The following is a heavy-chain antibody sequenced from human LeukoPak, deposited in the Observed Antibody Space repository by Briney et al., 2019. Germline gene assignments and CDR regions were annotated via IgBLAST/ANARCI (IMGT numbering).Heavy chain of an antibody. D-gene: IGHD5-12*01. CDR3: ARNIVATTYYFDY. Sequence: SETLSLTCAVYGGSFSGYYWSWIRQPPGKGLEWIGEINHSGSTNYNPSLKSRVTISVDTSKNQFSLKLSSVTAADTAVYYCARNIVATTYYFDYWGQGTLVTVSS. V-gene: IGHV4-34*01. CDR1: GGSFSGYY. CDR2: INHSGST. J-gene: IGHJ4*02.